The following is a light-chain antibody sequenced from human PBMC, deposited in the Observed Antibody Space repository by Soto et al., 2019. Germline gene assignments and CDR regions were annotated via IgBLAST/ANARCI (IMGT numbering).Light chain of an antibody. V-gene: IGKV1-39*01. CDR3: QHSYSTPRT. CDR2: ATS. J-gene: IGKJ1*01. CDR1: QSITNY. Sequence: DIEKTQSVSFLFATVGDRDTISCRASQSITNYLNWYQQKPGKAPKLLIFATSNLHSGVPSRFSGSGSGTDFTLIISSLQPEDFATYYCQHSYSTPRTFGQGTKVDIK.